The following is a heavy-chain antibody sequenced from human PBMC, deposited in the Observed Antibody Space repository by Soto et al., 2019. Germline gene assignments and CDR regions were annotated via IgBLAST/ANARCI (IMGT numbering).Heavy chain of an antibody. Sequence: QVQLVQSGAEVKKPGASVKVSCKASGYTFTSYAMHWVRQAPGQRLEWMGWINAGNGNRKYSQKVQGRVTITRDTSANTDYKELSSLRSEDTAVYYCARDVCGNDYWGQGTLVTVSS. V-gene: IGHV1-3*01. D-gene: IGHD2-15*01. CDR1: GYTFTSYA. CDR3: ARDVCGNDY. CDR2: INAGNGNR. J-gene: IGHJ4*02.